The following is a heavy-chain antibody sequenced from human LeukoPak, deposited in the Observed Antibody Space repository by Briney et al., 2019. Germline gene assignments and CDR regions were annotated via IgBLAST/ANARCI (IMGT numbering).Heavy chain of an antibody. D-gene: IGHD4-17*01. CDR2: IIPILGIA. J-gene: IGHJ6*02. V-gene: IGHV1-69*04. CDR3: AKAYDYYYYYGMDV. CDR1: GGTFSSYA. Sequence: SVKVSCKASGGTFSSYAISWVRQAPGQGLEWMGRIIPILGIANYAQKFQGRVTITADKSTSTAYMELSSLRSEDTAVYYCAKAYDYYYYYGMDVWGQGTTVTVSS.